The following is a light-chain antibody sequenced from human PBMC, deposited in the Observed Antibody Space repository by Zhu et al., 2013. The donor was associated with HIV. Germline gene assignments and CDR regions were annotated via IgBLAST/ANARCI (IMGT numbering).Light chain of an antibody. CDR3: QQYNDWPRT. CDR2: AVS. Sequence: ETVMTQSPTTLSVSPGEGATLSCRASQSPSMNVAWYQQKPGQPPRLLMYAVSTRATGIPDRFTGSGSGTEFTLSISSLQSEDFAVYYCQQYNDWPRTFGQGTKVEI. V-gene: IGKV3-15*01. J-gene: IGKJ1*01. CDR1: QSPSMN.